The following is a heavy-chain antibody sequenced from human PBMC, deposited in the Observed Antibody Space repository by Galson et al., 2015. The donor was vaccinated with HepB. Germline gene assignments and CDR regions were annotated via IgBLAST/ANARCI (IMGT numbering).Heavy chain of an antibody. J-gene: IGHJ6*02. CDR1: GFTFTSSA. CDR3: AADSRTPNIVVVPAAMGTRKGYYYYGMDV. Sequence: SVKVSCTASGFTFTSSAMQWVRQARGQRLEWVGWISGGSGNINYAEKVQGRVTITRDMSTSTAYMEMSSLRSEDTAVYYCAADSRTPNIVVVPAAMGTRKGYYYYGMDVWGQGTTVTVSS. V-gene: IGHV1-58*02. CDR2: ISGGSGNI. D-gene: IGHD2-2*01.